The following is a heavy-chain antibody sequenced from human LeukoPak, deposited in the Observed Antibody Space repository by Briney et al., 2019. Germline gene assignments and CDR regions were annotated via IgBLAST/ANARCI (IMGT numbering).Heavy chain of an antibody. CDR2: MYYSGST. D-gene: IGHD1-26*01. CDR1: GGSFSGYY. CDR3: ARSGGYWFDP. V-gene: IGHV4-59*01. J-gene: IGHJ5*02. Sequence: PSETLSLTCAVYGGSFSGYYWSWIRQPPGKGLEWIGYMYYSGSTNYDPSLKSRVTISVDTSKNQFSLKLSSVTAADTAVYYCARSGGYWFDPWGQGTLVTVSS.